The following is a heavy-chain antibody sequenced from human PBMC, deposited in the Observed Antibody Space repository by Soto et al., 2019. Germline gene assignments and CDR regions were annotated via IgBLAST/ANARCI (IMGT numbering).Heavy chain of an antibody. J-gene: IGHJ5*02. Sequence: GASVKVSCKAPRYIFTAYFMHWVRQAPGQGLEWMGWINPNNGATHYGLSFQGRVTMTRDTSISTAYMELSSLRSDGTAVYYCASHDPGALFDPWGQATLDTVSS. CDR3: ASHDPGALFDP. CDR1: RYIFTAYF. D-gene: IGHD1-1*01. CDR2: INPNNGAT. V-gene: IGHV1-2*02.